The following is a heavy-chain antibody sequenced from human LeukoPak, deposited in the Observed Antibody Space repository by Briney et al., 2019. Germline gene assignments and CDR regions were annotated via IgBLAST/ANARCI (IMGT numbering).Heavy chain of an antibody. D-gene: IGHD1-26*01. CDR3: AKKGVSGSRGTLDS. V-gene: IGHV3-23*01. Sequence: GGSLRLSCAASGFTFSSSPMTWVRQAPGKGLEWVSTLSDSGSYTFYADSVKGRFTIFRDNSKNTLYLQMNSLRVEDTAVYYCAKKGVSGSRGTLDSWGQGILVTVSS. J-gene: IGHJ4*02. CDR1: GFTFSSSP. CDR2: LSDSGSYT.